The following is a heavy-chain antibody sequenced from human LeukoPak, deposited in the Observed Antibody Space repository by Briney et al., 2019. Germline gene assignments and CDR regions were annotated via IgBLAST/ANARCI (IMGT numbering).Heavy chain of an antibody. Sequence: SETLSLTCTVSGGSITSSSFYWGWIRQSPGKGLEWIGNIYYSGSTYYSPSLTSRVTISLDRSKNQFSLKLTSVTAADTAMYYCARGGTYRGGADYWGQGTLVTVSS. D-gene: IGHD4-11*01. CDR1: GGSITSSSFY. V-gene: IGHV4-39*07. CDR3: ARGGTYRGGADY. CDR2: IYYSGST. J-gene: IGHJ4*02.